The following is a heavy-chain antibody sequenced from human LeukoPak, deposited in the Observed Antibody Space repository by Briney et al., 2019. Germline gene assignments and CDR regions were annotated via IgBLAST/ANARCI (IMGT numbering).Heavy chain of an antibody. V-gene: IGHV4-34*01. CDR1: GGSFSGYY. Sequence: SETLSLTCAVYGGSFSGYYWSWIRQPPGKGLEWIGEINHSGSTNYNPSLKSRVTISVDTSKNQFSLKLSSVTAADTAVYYCARALQYCTNGVCQGYFDLWGRGTLVTVSS. D-gene: IGHD2-8*01. CDR3: ARALQYCTNGVCQGYFDL. CDR2: INHSGST. J-gene: IGHJ2*01.